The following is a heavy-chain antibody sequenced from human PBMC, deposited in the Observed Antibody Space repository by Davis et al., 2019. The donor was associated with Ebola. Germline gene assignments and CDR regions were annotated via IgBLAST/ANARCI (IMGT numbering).Heavy chain of an antibody. CDR1: AFAFSNYN. D-gene: IGHD2-2*01. Sequence: GESLKISCTASAFAFSNYNMNWVRQAPGKGLEWVSSITTNGWSTYYADSVKGRFIISRDNAKNSLFLQMHSLRGDDTAVYFCARETPISSRSDWWGQGTLVTVSS. CDR3: ARETPISSRSDW. V-gene: IGHV3-21*04. CDR2: ITTNGWST. J-gene: IGHJ4*02.